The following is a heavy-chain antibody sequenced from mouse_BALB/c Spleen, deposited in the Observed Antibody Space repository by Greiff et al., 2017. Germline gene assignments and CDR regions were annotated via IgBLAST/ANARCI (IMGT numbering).Heavy chain of an antibody. J-gene: IGHJ4*01. V-gene: IGHV1-4*01. CDR3: ARFDYYGSHYAMDY. Sequence: QVQLQQSGAELARPGASVKMSCKASGYTFTSYTMHWVKQRPGQGLEWIGYINPSSGYTNYNQKFKDKATLTADKSSSTAYMQLSSLTSEDSAVYYCARFDYYGSHYAMDYWGQGTSVTVSS. CDR1: GYTFTSYT. D-gene: IGHD1-1*01. CDR2: INPSSGYT.